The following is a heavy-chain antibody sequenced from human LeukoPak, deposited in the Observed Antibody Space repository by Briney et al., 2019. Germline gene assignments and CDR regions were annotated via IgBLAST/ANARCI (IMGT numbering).Heavy chain of an antibody. CDR1: GGTFSSYA. CDR3: ARGAGFAEPLPEY. J-gene: IGHJ4*02. CDR2: IIPIFGTA. V-gene: IGHV1-69*05. D-gene: IGHD1-14*01. Sequence: SVKVSCKASGGTFSSYAISWVRQAPGQGLEWMGGIIPIFGTANYAQKFQGRVTITRDTSASTAYMELSSLRSEDTAVYYCARGAGFAEPLPEYWGQGTLLTVSS.